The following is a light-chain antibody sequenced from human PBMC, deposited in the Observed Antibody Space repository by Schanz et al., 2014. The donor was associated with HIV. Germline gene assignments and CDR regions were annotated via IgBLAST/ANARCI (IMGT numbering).Light chain of an antibody. V-gene: IGKV1-5*03. Sequence: TQSPSALSLSAGDRATLSCRASQSISRWFSWYHQRPGEGPCCLIYTTSNLAVWVPSRVSGRGSWTEVTLTLRSLQPCDFATYYCQQYTSYPYTFGQGTKLDVK. CDR2: TTS. J-gene: IGKJ2*01. CDR1: QSISRW. CDR3: QQYTSYPYT.